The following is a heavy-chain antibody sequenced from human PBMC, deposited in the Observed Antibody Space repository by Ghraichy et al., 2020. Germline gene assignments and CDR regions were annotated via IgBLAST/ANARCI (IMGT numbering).Heavy chain of an antibody. CDR3: ARDRGDYGDYSIFDY. J-gene: IGHJ4*02. CDR1: GYSISSGYY. D-gene: IGHD4-17*01. V-gene: IGHV4-38-2*02. CDR2: IYHSGST. Sequence: SETLSLTCAVSGYSISSGYYWGWIRQPPGKGLEWIGSIYHSGSTYYNPSLKSRVTISVDTSKNQFSLKLSSVTAADTAVYYCARDRGDYGDYSIFDYWGQGTLVTVSS.